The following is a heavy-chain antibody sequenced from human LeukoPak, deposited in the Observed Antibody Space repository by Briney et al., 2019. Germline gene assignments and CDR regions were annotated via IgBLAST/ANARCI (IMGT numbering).Heavy chain of an antibody. J-gene: IGHJ3*01. Sequence: PSETLSLTSSFSAGSISSFYRSWLRQPAGRGLEWIGRIYTSGSSNAHPSLKRRITISEDKSKKQFTLNLSSVNAADTAVYYCARDDSMGGTREVCDFNLWGPGTMITVSS. CDR3: ARDDSMGGTREVCDFNL. D-gene: IGHD1-26*01. CDR1: AGSISSFY. CDR2: IYTSGSS. V-gene: IGHV4-4*07.